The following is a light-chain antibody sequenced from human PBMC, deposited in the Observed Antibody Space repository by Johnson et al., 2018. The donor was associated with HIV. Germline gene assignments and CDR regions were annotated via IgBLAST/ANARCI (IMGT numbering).Light chain of an antibody. J-gene: IGLJ1*01. CDR3: GTWDSSLSAYV. CDR1: SSNIGNNY. V-gene: IGLV1-51*01. Sequence: QSVLTQPPSVSAAPGQRVSISCSGSSSNIGNNYVSWYQQVPGTAPKLLIYDNNRRPSGIPDRFSGSKSGTSATLGITGLHPADEADYYCGTWDSSLSAYVFGTGTKVTVL. CDR2: DNN.